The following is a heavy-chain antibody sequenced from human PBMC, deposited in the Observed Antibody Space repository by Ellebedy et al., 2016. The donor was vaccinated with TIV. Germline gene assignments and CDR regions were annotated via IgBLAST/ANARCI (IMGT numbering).Heavy chain of an antibody. CDR3: AGERAIMITFGGVIVKGYYGMDV. V-gene: IGHV3-33*01. CDR2: IWYDGSNK. J-gene: IGHJ6*02. Sequence: GESLKISCAASGFTFSSYGMHWVRQAPGKGLEWVAVIWYDGSNKYYADSVKGRFTISRDNSKNTLYLQMNSLRAEDTAVYYCAGERAIMITFGGVIVKGYYGMDVWGQGTTVTVSS. CDR1: GFTFSSYG. D-gene: IGHD3-16*02.